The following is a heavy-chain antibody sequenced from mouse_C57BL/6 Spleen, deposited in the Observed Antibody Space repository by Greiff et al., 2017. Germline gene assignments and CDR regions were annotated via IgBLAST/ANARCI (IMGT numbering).Heavy chain of an antibody. D-gene: IGHD1-1*01. J-gene: IGHJ2*01. CDR3: SRHINYGSSYSDY. V-gene: IGHV5-9*01. CDR2: ISGGGGNT. Sequence: EVQLVESGGGLVKPGGSLKLSCAASGFTFSSYTMSWVRQTPEKRLEWVATISGGGGNTYYPDSVKGRFTISRDNAKNTLYLQMNSLRSEDTSLYYCSRHINYGSSYSDYWGQGTTLTVSS. CDR1: GFTFSSYT.